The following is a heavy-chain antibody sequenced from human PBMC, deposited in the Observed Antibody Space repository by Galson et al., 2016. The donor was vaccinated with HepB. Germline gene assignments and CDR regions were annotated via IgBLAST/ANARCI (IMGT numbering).Heavy chain of an antibody. J-gene: IGHJ4*02. Sequence: SLRLSCAASGFTLSGSAMHWVRQASGKGLEWVARIRSKANSYSSAYTASVKDRFTISRDESTNTAYLQMKSLKTGDTDVYYCNVLRSLAVGMVGYWGQGTLVTVSS. CDR2: IRSKANSYSS. V-gene: IGHV3-73*01. CDR3: NVLRSLAVGMVGY. D-gene: IGHD6-19*01. CDR1: GFTLSGSA.